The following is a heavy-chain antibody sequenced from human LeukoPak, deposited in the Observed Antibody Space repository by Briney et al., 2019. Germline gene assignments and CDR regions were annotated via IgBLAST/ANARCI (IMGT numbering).Heavy chain of an antibody. CDR2: ISDSGGST. D-gene: IGHD3/OR15-3a*01. V-gene: IGHV3-23*01. J-gene: IGHJ4*02. CDR1: GFTFSGYD. Sequence: GGSLTLSCAASGFTFSGYDMHWVRQAPGKGLEWVGGISDSGGSTKYADSVKGRFTIARDNRKNTLYLQMNSLRAEDTAVYFCAKRGVVIRVILVGFHKEAYYFESWGQGALVTVSS. CDR3: AKRGVVIRVILVGFHKEAYYFES.